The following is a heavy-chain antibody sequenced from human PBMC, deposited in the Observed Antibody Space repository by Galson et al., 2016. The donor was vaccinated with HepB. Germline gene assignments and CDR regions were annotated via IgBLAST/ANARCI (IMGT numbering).Heavy chain of an antibody. D-gene: IGHD2-15*01. CDR3: ARHVDYYYYMAV. CDR1: GYSFISYW. V-gene: IGHV5-51*01. Sequence: QSGAEVKKPGESLRISCKGSGYSFISYWIGWVRQRPGKGLEWMGIIYPGDSEIRYRPSFQGQVTISADVSTGTAYLQWSSLQASDTAIYYCARHVDYYYYMAVWGKGTPVTVSS. J-gene: IGHJ6*03. CDR2: IYPGDSEI.